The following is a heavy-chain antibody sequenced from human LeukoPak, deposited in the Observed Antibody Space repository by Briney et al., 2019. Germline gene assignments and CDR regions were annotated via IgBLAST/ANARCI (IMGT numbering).Heavy chain of an antibody. CDR1: GFTFSSYS. Sequence: GGSLRLSCAASGFTFSSYSMNWVRQAPGKGLEWVSYISSSSSTIYYADSVKGRFTISRDNAKNSLYLQMNSLRAEDTAVYYCARLCGRNYVKVYYYMDVWGKGTTVTISS. CDR3: ARLCGRNYVKVYYYMDV. J-gene: IGHJ6*03. V-gene: IGHV3-48*01. CDR2: ISSSSSTI. D-gene: IGHD3-16*01.